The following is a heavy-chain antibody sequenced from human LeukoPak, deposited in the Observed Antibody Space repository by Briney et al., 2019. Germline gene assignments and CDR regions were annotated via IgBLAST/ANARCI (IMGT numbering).Heavy chain of an antibody. CDR2: IYYSGST. CDR3: ARDAPYRLAFDS. Sequence: SETLSLTCTVSGGSISSGGYYWSWIRQHPGKGLEWIGYIYYSGSTYYNPSLKSRVTISVDTSKNQFSLKLSSVTAADTAVYYCARDAPYRLAFDSWGQGTMVTVSS. V-gene: IGHV4-31*03. CDR1: GGSISSGGYY. D-gene: IGHD2-2*02. J-gene: IGHJ3*02.